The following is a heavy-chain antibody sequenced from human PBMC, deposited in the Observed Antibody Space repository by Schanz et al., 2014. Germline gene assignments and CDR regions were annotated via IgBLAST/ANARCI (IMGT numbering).Heavy chain of an antibody. CDR1: GFIFGSSV. CDR2: INSVGSNT. J-gene: IGHJ4*02. CDR3: VSQTGSPNY. D-gene: IGHD6-13*01. Sequence: EVQLVESGGGLIQPGGSLRLSCAASGFIFGSSVMAWVRQDPGKGLVWVARINSVGSNTDYADSVTGRFTISRDNAKRSLFLQMNSLRVEDTAVYFCVSQTGSPNYWGQGTLVTVSS. V-gene: IGHV3-74*02.